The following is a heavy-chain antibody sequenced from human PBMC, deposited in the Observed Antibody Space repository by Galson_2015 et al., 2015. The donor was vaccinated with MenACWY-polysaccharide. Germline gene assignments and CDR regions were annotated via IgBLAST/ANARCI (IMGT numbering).Heavy chain of an antibody. D-gene: IGHD2-2*01. CDR3: AREGSRIVFHAFDI. CDR1: GSRFSNSG. Sequence: SLRLSCAASGSRFSNSGMHWARQAPGKGLEWVAVIQYDGSNKVYADSVKGRFTISRDNSKNTVFLEMNTLGVEDMAVYYCAREGSRIVFHAFDIWGQGTMVTVSS. CDR2: IQYDGSNK. V-gene: IGHV3-33*01. J-gene: IGHJ3*02.